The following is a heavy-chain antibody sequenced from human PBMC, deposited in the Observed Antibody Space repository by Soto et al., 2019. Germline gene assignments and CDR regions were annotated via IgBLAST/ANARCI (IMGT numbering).Heavy chain of an antibody. CDR3: ARELGYSAYDPLLDY. D-gene: IGHD5-12*01. J-gene: IGHJ4*02. Sequence: QVQLVESGGGVVQPGRSLRLSCAASGFTFSSYAIHWVRQAPGKGLEWVAVISYDGSNKYYADSVKGRFTISRDNSKNTRSLQVNSLRAEDTAVYYCARELGYSAYDPLLDYWGQGTLVTVSS. V-gene: IGHV3-30-3*01. CDR2: ISYDGSNK. CDR1: GFTFSSYA.